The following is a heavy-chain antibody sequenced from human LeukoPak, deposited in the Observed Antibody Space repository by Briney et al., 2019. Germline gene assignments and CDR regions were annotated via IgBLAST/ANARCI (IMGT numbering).Heavy chain of an antibody. CDR2: ISSNGGST. CDR3: ARGYCSSTSCPTSY. V-gene: IGHV3-64*01. D-gene: IGHD2-2*01. Sequence: AGGSLRLSCAASGFTFSSYAMNWVRQAPGKGLEYVSAISSNGGSTYYANSVKGRFTISRDNSKNTLYLQMGSLRAEDMAVYYWARGYCSSTSCPTSYWGQGTLVTVSS. CDR1: GFTFSSYA. J-gene: IGHJ4*02.